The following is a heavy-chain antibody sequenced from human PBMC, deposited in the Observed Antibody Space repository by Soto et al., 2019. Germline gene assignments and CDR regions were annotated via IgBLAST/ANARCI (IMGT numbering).Heavy chain of an antibody. CDR3: ARVNPYGSPKDY. CDR1: GGTFSSYT. V-gene: IGHV1-69*02. J-gene: IGHJ4*02. CDR2: IIPILGIA. D-gene: IGHD3-10*01. Sequence: SVKVSCKASGGTFSSYTIGWVRQAPGQGLEWMGRIIPILGIANYAQKFQGRVTITADKSTSTAYMELSSLRSEDTAVYYCARVNPYGSPKDYWGQGTLVTVSS.